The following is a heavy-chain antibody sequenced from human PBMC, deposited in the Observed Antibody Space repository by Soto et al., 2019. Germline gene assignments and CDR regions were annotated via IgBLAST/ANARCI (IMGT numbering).Heavy chain of an antibody. Sequence: QVQLVQSGAEVKKPGASVKVSCKASGYTFTSYAMHWVRQAPGQRLEWMGWINAGNGNTKYSQKFQGRVTITMDTSASTAYMELSSLRSEDTAVYYCARGDWITDYYYYYMDVWGKGTTVTVSS. CDR2: INAGNGNT. CDR3: ARGDWITDYYYYYMDV. D-gene: IGHD2-2*03. CDR1: GYTFTSYA. J-gene: IGHJ6*03. V-gene: IGHV1-3*01.